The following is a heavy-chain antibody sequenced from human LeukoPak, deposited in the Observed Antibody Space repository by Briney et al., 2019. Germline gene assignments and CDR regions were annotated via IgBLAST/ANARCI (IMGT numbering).Heavy chain of an antibody. D-gene: IGHD1-1*01. J-gene: IGHJ4*02. Sequence: GGSLRLSCAASGFTFSSYWMSWVRQAPGKGLEWVANIKQDGSEKYYVDSVKGRFTISRDNAKNSLYLQMNSLRAEDTAVYYCARDGSGTTPSVDYWGQGTLVTVSS. V-gene: IGHV3-7*01. CDR2: IKQDGSEK. CDR1: GFTFSSYW. CDR3: ARDGSGTTPSVDY.